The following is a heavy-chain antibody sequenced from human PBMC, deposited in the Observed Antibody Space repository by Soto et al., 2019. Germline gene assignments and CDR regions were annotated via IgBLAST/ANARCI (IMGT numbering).Heavy chain of an antibody. CDR3: ARVGSYDSSGYYDY. CDR1: GFTFSSYD. J-gene: IGHJ4*02. D-gene: IGHD3-22*01. V-gene: IGHV3-13*01. Sequence: GGSLRLSCAASGFTFSSYDMHWVRQATGKGLEWVSAIGTAGDTYYPGSVKGRFTISRENAKNSLYLQMNSLRAEDTAVYYCARVGSYDSSGYYDYWGQGTLVTVSS. CDR2: IGTAGDT.